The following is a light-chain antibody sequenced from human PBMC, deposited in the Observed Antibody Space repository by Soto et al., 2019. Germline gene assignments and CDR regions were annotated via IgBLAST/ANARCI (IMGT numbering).Light chain of an antibody. CDR1: QSVLYSSNNKNY. V-gene: IGKV4-1*01. J-gene: IGKJ4*01. Sequence: DIVMTQSPDFLAVSLGERATINCKSSQSVLYSSNNKNYLAWYQQKPGQPPKLLIYWASTRESGVPDRFSGSGSGTDFTLTISSLQAEDVAVYYCQQYYSTPLLTFGGGTKVEIK. CDR2: WAS. CDR3: QQYYSTPLLT.